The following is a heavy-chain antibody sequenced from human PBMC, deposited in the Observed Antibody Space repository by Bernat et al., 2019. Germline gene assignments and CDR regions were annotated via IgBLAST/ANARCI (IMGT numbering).Heavy chain of an antibody. D-gene: IGHD6-6*01. CDR2: IYPGDSDT. CDR1: GYSFPSYW. V-gene: IGHV5-51*01. Sequence: EVQLVQSGAEVKKPGESLKISCKGSGYSFPSYWIGWVRQMPGKGLEWMGIIYPGDSDTRYSPSFQGQVTISADKSISTAYLQWSSLKASDAAMYYCARRSTGSGSSSAYFDYWGQGTLVTVSS. J-gene: IGHJ4*02. CDR3: ARRSTGSGSSSAYFDY.